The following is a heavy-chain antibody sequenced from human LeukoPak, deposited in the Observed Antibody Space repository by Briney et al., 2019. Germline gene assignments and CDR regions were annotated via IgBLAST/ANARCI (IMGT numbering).Heavy chain of an antibody. CDR1: GFTFSNHA. Sequence: GGSLRLSCIASGFTFSNHAMSWVRQAPGKGLEWVSYISGSGGSTYYADSVKGRFTISRDNSKNTLYLQMNSLRAEDTAVFYCAKSRWQQLNIGDYWGQGTLVTVSS. D-gene: IGHD6-13*01. J-gene: IGHJ4*02. CDR2: ISGSGGST. V-gene: IGHV3-23*01. CDR3: AKSRWQQLNIGDY.